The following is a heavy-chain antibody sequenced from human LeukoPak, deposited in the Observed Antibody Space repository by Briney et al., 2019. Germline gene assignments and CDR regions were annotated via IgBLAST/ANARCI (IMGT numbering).Heavy chain of an antibody. Sequence: SETLSLTCAVYGESFSGYYWSWIRQTPGKGLEWIGEINHSGSTKYNPSLKSRVTISVDTSKNQFSLNLTSVTAADTAVYYCARSVGFAMVWSYYYMDVWGKGTTVTVSS. V-gene: IGHV4-34*01. J-gene: IGHJ6*03. CDR1: GESFSGYY. D-gene: IGHD5-18*01. CDR2: INHSGST. CDR3: ARSVGFAMVWSYYYMDV.